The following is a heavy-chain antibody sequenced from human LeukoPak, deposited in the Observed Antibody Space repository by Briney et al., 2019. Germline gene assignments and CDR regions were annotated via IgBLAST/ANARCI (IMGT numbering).Heavy chain of an antibody. CDR3: ARRLDYFDY. Sequence: SETLSLTCTVSGGSISSYYWSWIRQPPGKGLEWVGYIYYSGSTNYNPSLKSRVTISVDTSKNQFSLKLSSVTAADTAVYYCARRLDYFDYWGQGTLVTVSS. CDR2: IYYSGST. J-gene: IGHJ4*02. D-gene: IGHD6-6*01. CDR1: GGSISSYY. V-gene: IGHV4-59*08.